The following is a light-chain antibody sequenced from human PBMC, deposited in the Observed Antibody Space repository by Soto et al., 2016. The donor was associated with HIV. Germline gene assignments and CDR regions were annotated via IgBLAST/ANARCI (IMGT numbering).Light chain of an antibody. J-gene: IGLJ1*01. CDR2: DDS. V-gene: IGLV3-21*03. CDR3: QVWDSSSDHLYV. Sequence: SYELTQPPSVSVAPGKTARITCGGNNIGSKSVHWYQQKPGQAPVLVVYDDSDRLSGIPERFSGSNSGNTATLTISRVEAGDEADYYCQVWDSSSDHLYVFGTGTKVTVL. CDR1: NIGSKS.